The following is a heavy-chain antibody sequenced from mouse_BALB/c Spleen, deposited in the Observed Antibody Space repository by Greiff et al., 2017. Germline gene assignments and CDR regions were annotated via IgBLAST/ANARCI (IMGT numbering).Heavy chain of an antibody. J-gene: IGHJ2*01. CDR1: GFSLTSYG. CDR2: IWAGGST. Sequence: VQLQESGPGLVAPSQSLSITCTVSGFSLTSYGVHWVRQPPGKGLEWLGVIWAGGSTNYNSALMSRLSISKDNSKSQVFLKMNSLQTDDTAMYYCARGDYYGSSYDYFDYWGQGTTLTVSS. V-gene: IGHV2-9*02. CDR3: ARGDYYGSSYDYFDY. D-gene: IGHD1-1*01.